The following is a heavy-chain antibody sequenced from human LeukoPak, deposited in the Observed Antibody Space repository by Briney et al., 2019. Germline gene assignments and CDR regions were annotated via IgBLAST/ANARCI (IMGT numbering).Heavy chain of an antibody. V-gene: IGHV3-30*02. D-gene: IGHD6-19*01. CDR2: IRYDGSNK. Sequence: GGSLRLSCAASGFTFSSYGMHWVRQAPGKGLEWVAFIRYDGSNKYYADSVKGRFTISRDNSKNTLYLQMNSLRAEDTAVYYCAKARGQWLVDFDYWGQETLVTVSS. CDR1: GFTFSSYG. J-gene: IGHJ4*02. CDR3: AKARGQWLVDFDY.